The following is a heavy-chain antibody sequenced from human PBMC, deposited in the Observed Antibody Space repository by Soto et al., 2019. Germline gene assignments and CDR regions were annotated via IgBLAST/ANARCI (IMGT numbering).Heavy chain of an antibody. CDR1: GFTFSTYG. Sequence: QVQLVESGGGEVQPGRSLTISCAASGFTFSTYGMHWVRQTPDKGLEWVAVISYDGTNKFYSDSVKGRFTISRDNFTNTLTLQMNSLRADDTAVYSCAKDLQSYGDYDYYCYGMDVWGLGTRVTVSS. D-gene: IGHD4-17*01. V-gene: IGHV3-30*18. J-gene: IGHJ6*02. CDR2: ISYDGTNK. CDR3: AKDLQSYGDYDYYCYGMDV.